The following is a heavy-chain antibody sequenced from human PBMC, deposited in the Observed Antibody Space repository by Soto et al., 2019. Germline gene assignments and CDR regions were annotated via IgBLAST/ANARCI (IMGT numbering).Heavy chain of an antibody. V-gene: IGHV3-23*01. D-gene: IGHD3-3*01. Sequence: VGSLRLSSAASGFTFSSYAMSWVRQAPGKGLEWVSAISGSGGSTYYADSVKGRFTISRHNSKNTLYLQMNSLRAEDTAVYYCAKDADPITEYYDFWSGYYFPYYYYGMDVWGQGTTVTVSS. CDR1: GFTFSSYA. CDR3: AKDADPITEYYDFWSGYYFPYYYYGMDV. CDR2: ISGSGGST. J-gene: IGHJ6*02.